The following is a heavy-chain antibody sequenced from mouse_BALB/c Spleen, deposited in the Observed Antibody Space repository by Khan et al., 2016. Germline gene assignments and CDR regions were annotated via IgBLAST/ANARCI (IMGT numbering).Heavy chain of an antibody. V-gene: IGHV3-8*02. D-gene: IGHD1-1*01. J-gene: IGHJ4*01. CDR1: GDSITSGY. CDR2: ISYSGST. Sequence: EVQLQVSGPSLVKPSQTLSLTCSVTGDSITSGYWNWIRKFPGNKLEYMGNISYSGSTYYNPSLKSRISITRDTSKNQYYLQLNSVTTEDTATYYCARYDGSSYVRAMDYWGQGTSVTVSS. CDR3: ARYDGSSYVRAMDY.